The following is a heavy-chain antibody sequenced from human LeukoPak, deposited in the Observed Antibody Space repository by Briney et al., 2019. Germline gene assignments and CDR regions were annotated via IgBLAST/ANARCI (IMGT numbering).Heavy chain of an antibody. CDR1: GFTFSSYE. CDR3: ATYGRFGTVDY. Sequence: GGSLRLTCAASGFTFSSYEMNWVRQAPGKGLEWISYSSSSGSTIYYADSVKGRFTISRDNAKNSLYLQMNSLRAEDTALYYCATYGRFGTVDYWGQGTLVTVSS. D-gene: IGHD3-16*01. J-gene: IGHJ4*02. CDR2: SSSSGSTI. V-gene: IGHV3-48*03.